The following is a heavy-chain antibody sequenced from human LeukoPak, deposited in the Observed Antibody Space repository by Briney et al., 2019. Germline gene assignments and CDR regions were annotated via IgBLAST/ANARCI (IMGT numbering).Heavy chain of an antibody. CDR2: INPNSGGT. CDR3: ARGDVLGIAVAGPLYFDY. J-gene: IGHJ4*02. Sequence: ASVKVSCKASGYTFTGYYMRWVRQAPGQGLEWMGWINPNSGGTNYAQKFQGWVTMTRDTSISTAYMELSRLRSDDTAVYYCARGDVLGIAVAGPLYFDYWGQGTLVTVSS. D-gene: IGHD6-19*01. CDR1: GYTFTGYY. V-gene: IGHV1-2*04.